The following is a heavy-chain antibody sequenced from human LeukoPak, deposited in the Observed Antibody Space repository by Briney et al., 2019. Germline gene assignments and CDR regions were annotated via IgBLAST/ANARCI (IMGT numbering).Heavy chain of an antibody. J-gene: IGHJ4*02. V-gene: IGHV3-30*18. Sequence: GGSLRLSCAASGFTFSSYGMHWVRQAPGKGLEWEAVISYDGSNKYYADSVKGRFTISRGNSKNTLYLQMNSLRAEDTAVYYCAKDGVDSSSWYYFDYWGQGTLVTVSS. CDR1: GFTFSSYG. CDR3: AKDGVDSSSWYYFDY. CDR2: ISYDGSNK. D-gene: IGHD6-13*01.